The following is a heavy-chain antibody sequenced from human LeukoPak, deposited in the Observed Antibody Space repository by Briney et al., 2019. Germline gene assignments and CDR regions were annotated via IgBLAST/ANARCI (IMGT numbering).Heavy chain of an antibody. D-gene: IGHD3-22*01. Sequence: PSETLSLTCAVYGGSFSGYYWSWIRQPAGKGLEWIGRIYTSGSTNYNPSLKSRVTISVDTSKNQFSLKLSSVTAADTAVYYCARGCTYDSSGYYSGNYYYYMDVWGKGTTVTISS. CDR3: ARGCTYDSSGYYSGNYYYYMDV. J-gene: IGHJ6*03. CDR2: IYTSGST. CDR1: GGSFSGYY. V-gene: IGHV4-59*10.